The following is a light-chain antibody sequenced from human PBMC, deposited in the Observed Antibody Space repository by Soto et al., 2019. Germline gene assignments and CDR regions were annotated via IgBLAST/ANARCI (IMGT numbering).Light chain of an antibody. CDR3: QQYKSWWT. CDR2: GAS. J-gene: IGKJ1*01. V-gene: IGKV3-15*01. CDR1: QSVSSS. Sequence: EVVMTQSPATLSLSPGERATHSCRASQSVSSSLAWYQQKPGQAPRLLIYGASTRAAGIPDRFSGSGSETEFTLTISSLQAEDFAIYYGQQYKSWWTVGQGTKREI.